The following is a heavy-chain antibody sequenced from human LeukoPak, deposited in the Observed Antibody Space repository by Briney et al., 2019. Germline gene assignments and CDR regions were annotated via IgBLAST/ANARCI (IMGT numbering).Heavy chain of an antibody. J-gene: IGHJ5*02. V-gene: IGHV3-23*01. Sequence: GGSLRLSCAASGFTFSSYAMSWVRQASGKGLEWVSAISGSGGSTYYADSVKGRFTISRDNSKNTLYLQMNSLRAEDTAVYYCAKVRYFDWLPPEYNWFDPWGQGTLVTVSS. D-gene: IGHD3-9*01. CDR1: GFTFSSYA. CDR2: ISGSGGST. CDR3: AKVRYFDWLPPEYNWFDP.